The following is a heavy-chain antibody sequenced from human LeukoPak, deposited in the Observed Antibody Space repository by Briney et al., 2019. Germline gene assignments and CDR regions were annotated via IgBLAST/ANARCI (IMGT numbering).Heavy chain of an antibody. CDR3: ARVGPRSKYSSSWYFDY. D-gene: IGHD6-13*01. Sequence: GGSLRLSCAASGFTFSDYYISWIRQAPGKGLKRLSYISSSGSIIYYADSVKGRFTISRDNAKNSLYLQMNSLRAEDTAVYYCARVGPRSKYSSSWYFDYWGQGTLVTVSS. V-gene: IGHV3-11*01. CDR2: ISSSGSII. J-gene: IGHJ4*02. CDR1: GFTFSDYY.